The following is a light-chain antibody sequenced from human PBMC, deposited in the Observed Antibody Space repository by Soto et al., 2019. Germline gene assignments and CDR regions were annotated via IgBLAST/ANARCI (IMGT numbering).Light chain of an antibody. CDR1: QSISTW. Sequence: DIQMTQFPSTLSASVGDRVTITCRASQSISTWLAWYQQKPGKAPKLLIYKASSLESGVPSRFSGSGSGTAFTLTISSLQPDDFATYYCQQYNNSFGQGTKVEI. V-gene: IGKV1-5*03. CDR3: QQYNNS. J-gene: IGKJ1*01. CDR2: KAS.